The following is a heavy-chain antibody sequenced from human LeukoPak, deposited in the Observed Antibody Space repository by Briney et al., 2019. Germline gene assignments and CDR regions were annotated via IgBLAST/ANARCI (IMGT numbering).Heavy chain of an antibody. J-gene: IGHJ4*02. CDR2: ISSSSSYI. D-gene: IGHD3-3*01. V-gene: IGHV3-21*04. CDR3: AKGTITIFGVVTHFDY. CDR1: GFIFSSYS. Sequence: GGSLRLSCAASGFIFSSYSMNWVRQAPGKGLEWVSSISSSSSYIYYADSVKGRFTISRDNSKNTLYLQMNSLRAEDTAVYYCAKGTITIFGVVTHFDYWGQGTLVTVSS.